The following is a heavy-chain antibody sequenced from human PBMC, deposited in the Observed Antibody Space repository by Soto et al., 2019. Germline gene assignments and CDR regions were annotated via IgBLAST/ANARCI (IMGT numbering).Heavy chain of an antibody. CDR2: IRSKANSYAT. D-gene: IGHD6-6*01. V-gene: IGHV3-73*01. CDR3: TTVAARFHGMDV. J-gene: IGHJ6*02. Sequence: GGSLRLSCAASGFTFSGSAMHWVRQASGKGLEWVGRIRSKANSYATAYAASVKGRFTISRDDSKNTAYLQMNSLKTEDTAVYYCTTVAARFHGMDVWGQGTTVTVSS. CDR1: GFTFSGSA.